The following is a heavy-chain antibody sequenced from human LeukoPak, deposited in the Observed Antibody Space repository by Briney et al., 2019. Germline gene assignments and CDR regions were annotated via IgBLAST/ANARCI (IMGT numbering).Heavy chain of an antibody. CDR1: GFTFSSYS. J-gene: IGHJ4*02. CDR2: ISNSGGST. Sequence: PGGSLRLSCAASGFTFSSYSMSWVRQAPGKGLEWVSAISNSGGSTYYADSVKGRFTISRDNSKNTLYLQMNSLRAEDTAVYYCAKDAAAGTGYYFDYWGQGTLVTVSS. CDR3: AKDAAAGTGYYFDY. V-gene: IGHV3-23*01. D-gene: IGHD6-13*01.